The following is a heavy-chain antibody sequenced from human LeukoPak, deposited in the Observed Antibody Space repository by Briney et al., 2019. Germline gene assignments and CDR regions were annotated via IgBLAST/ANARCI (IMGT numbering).Heavy chain of an antibody. Sequence: ASMKVSCKAAGYTFTRYGISWVRQAPGQGLEWMGWINTSNGNRKYTQRLQGRVTMTTETSTTTAYMELSSLTTNDTAVYYCVREIGNYFDYWGQGTLVTVSS. CDR3: VREIGNYFDY. J-gene: IGHJ4*02. CDR1: GYTFTRYG. CDR2: INTSNGNR. D-gene: IGHD2/OR15-2a*01. V-gene: IGHV1-18*01.